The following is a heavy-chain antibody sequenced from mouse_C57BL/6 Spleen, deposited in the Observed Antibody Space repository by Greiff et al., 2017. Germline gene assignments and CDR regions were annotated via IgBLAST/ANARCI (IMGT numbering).Heavy chain of an antibody. CDR3: AKGYYGYMDY. V-gene: IGHV1-15*01. CDR2: IDPETGGT. Sequence: VQLKESGAELVRPGASVTLSCKASGYTFTDYDMHWVKQTPVHGLEWIGAIDPETGGTAYNQKFKGKAILTADKSSSTAYMELRSLTSEDSAVYYCAKGYYGYMDYWGQGTSVTVSS. CDR1: GYTFTDYD. D-gene: IGHD1-1*01. J-gene: IGHJ4*01.